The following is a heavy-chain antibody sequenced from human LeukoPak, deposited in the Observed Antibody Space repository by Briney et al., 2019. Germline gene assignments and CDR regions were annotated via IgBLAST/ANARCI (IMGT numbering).Heavy chain of an antibody. V-gene: IGHV3-74*01. CDR1: GFTFSKHW. CDR3: ARDRDGYNFDY. J-gene: IGHJ4*02. CDR2: INSDGSST. D-gene: IGHD5-24*01. Sequence: GGSLRLSCAASGFTFSKHWMHWVRQFPGKGLVWVSRINSDGSSTSYADSVKGRFTISRDNAKNTLYLQMNSLRAEDTAVYYCARDRDGYNFDYWGQGTLVTVSS.